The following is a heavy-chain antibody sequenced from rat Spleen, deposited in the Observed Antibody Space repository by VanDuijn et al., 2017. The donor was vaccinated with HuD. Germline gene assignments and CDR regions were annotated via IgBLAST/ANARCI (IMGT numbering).Heavy chain of an antibody. CDR2: ISYDGSST. Sequence: EVQLVESGGGLVQPGGSLKLSCVASGITFTNYWMTWIRQAPGKGLEWVATISYDGSSTYYRDSVKGRFTISRDNAKSTLYLQMDSLRSEDTATYYCVRHGYTRYYFDYWGQGVMVTVSS. CDR1: GITFTNYW. V-gene: IGHV5-31*01. D-gene: IGHD1-9*01. J-gene: IGHJ2*01. CDR3: VRHGYTRYYFDY.